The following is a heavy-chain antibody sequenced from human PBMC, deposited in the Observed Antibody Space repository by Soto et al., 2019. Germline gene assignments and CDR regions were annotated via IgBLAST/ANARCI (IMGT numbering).Heavy chain of an antibody. CDR2: IYYSGST. J-gene: IGHJ5*02. CDR3: ARRRTYDILTGPQNWFDP. V-gene: IGHV4-31*03. CDR1: GGSISSGGCY. Sequence: PSETLSLTCTVSGGSISSGGCYWSWIRQHPGKGLEWIGYIYYSGSTYYNPSLKSRVTISVDTSKNQFSLKLSSVTAADTAVYYCARRRTYDILTGPQNWFDPWGQGTPVTVS. D-gene: IGHD3-9*01.